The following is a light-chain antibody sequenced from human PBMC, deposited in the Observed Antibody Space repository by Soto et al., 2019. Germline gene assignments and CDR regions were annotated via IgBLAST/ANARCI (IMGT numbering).Light chain of an antibody. Sequence: DIVMTQSPDSLAVSLGERATINCKSSQSVLYSSNNKNYLAWYQQKPGQPPKLLIYWASTRESGVPDRFSGSGSGTDFTLTISSLQAADVAVYYCQQYYSTPPWTFGQGTKVDIK. CDR2: WAS. CDR1: QSVLYSSNNKNY. V-gene: IGKV4-1*01. J-gene: IGKJ1*01. CDR3: QQYYSTPPWT.